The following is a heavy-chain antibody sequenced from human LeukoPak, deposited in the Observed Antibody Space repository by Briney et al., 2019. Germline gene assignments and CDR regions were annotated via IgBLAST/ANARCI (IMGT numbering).Heavy chain of an antibody. V-gene: IGHV1-69*05. CDR3: ARRWRDTAMVLVPYGMDV. CDR1: GGTFSSYA. Sequence: GASVKVSCKASGGTFSSYAISWVRQAPGQGLEWMGGIIPIFGTANYAQKLQGRVTMTTDTSTSTAYMELRSLRSDDTAVYYCARRWRDTAMVLVPYGMDVWGQGTTVTVSS. J-gene: IGHJ6*02. D-gene: IGHD5-18*01. CDR2: IIPIFGTA.